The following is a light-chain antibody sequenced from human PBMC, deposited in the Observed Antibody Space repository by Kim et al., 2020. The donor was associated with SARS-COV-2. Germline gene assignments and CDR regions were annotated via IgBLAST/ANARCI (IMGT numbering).Light chain of an antibody. CDR3: QVWDSSSDHPYV. V-gene: IGLV3-21*04. Sequence: SYELTQPPSVSVAPGKTARITRGGNNIGSKSVHWYQQKPGQAPVLVIYYDSDRPSGIPERFSGSNSGNTATLTISRVEAGDEADYYCQVWDSSSDHPYVF. CDR2: YDS. J-gene: IGLJ1*01. CDR1: NIGSKS.